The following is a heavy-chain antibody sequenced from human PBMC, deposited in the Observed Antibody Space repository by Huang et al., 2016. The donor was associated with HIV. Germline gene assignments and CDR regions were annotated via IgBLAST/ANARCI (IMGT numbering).Heavy chain of an antibody. D-gene: IGHD1-1*01. CDR1: GFTFSGYG. CDR3: AKDNDLYYFDY. CDR2: ITFDGKKK. V-gene: IGHV3-30*18. J-gene: IGHJ4*02. Sequence: QVHLVESGGGVVQPGRSLRLSCAASGFTFSGYGMHWVRQAPGKGLGWVAVITFDGKKKYYADSVRGRFTVSRDNSQNTVSLQMNTLRAEDTAVYYCAKDNDLYYFDYWGQGTLVTVSS.